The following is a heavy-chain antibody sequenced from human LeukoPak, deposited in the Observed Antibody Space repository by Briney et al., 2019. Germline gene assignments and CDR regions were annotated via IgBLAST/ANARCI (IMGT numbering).Heavy chain of an antibody. CDR3: ARGGTRYNWNYLKSDAFDI. Sequence: SETLSLTCAVYGGSFSGYYWSWIRQLPGKGLEWIGEINHSGSTNYNPSLKSRVTISVDTSKNQFSLKLSSVTAADTAVYYCARGGTRYNWNYLKSDAFDIWGQGTMVTVSS. D-gene: IGHD1-7*01. V-gene: IGHV4-34*01. CDR1: GGSFSGYY. J-gene: IGHJ3*02. CDR2: INHSGST.